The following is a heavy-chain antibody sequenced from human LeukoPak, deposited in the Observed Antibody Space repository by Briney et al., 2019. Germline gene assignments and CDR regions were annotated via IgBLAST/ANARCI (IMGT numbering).Heavy chain of an antibody. J-gene: IGHJ4*02. D-gene: IGHD6-19*01. V-gene: IGHV1-3*01. CDR1: GGTFSSYA. CDR2: INAGNGNT. Sequence: GASVKVSCKASGGTFSSYAIGWVRQAPGQGLEWMGWINAGNGNTKYSQKFQGRVTITRDTSASTAYMELSSLRSEDTAVYYCARDIAVAGYFDYWGQGTLVTVSS. CDR3: ARDIAVAGYFDY.